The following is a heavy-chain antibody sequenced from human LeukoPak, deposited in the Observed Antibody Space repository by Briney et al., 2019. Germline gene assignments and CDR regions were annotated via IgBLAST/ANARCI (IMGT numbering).Heavy chain of an antibody. V-gene: IGHV4-34*01. Sequence: SETLSLTCTVSGGSISSYSWSWIRQPPGKGLEWIGEINHSGSTNYNPSLKSRVTISVDTSKNQFSLKLSSVTAADTAVYYCASGSSGWLHWGQGTLVTVSS. CDR2: INHSGST. CDR1: GGSISSYS. D-gene: IGHD6-19*01. J-gene: IGHJ4*02. CDR3: ASGSSGWLH.